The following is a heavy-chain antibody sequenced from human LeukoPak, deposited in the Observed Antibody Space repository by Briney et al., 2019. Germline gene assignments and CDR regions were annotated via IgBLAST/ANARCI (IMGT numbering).Heavy chain of an antibody. CDR3: AKAFRAVAGGSGGLFDY. CDR1: GFTFSSYA. D-gene: IGHD6-19*01. V-gene: IGHV3-23*01. Sequence: GGSLRLSCAASGFTFSSYAISWVRQAPGKGLEWVSAISGSGGSTYYADSVKGRFTISRDNSKNTLYLQMNSLRAEDTAVYYCAKAFRAVAGGSGGLFDYWGQGTLVTVSS. CDR2: ISGSGGST. J-gene: IGHJ4*02.